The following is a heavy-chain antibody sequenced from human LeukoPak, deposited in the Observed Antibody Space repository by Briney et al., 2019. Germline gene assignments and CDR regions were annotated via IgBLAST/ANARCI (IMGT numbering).Heavy chain of an antibody. J-gene: IGHJ3*02. CDR1: GGSFSGYY. CDR2: IYYSGST. CDR3: ARDHPRYDAFDI. D-gene: IGHD3-16*02. V-gene: IGHV4-59*01. Sequence: SETLSLTCAVYGGSFSGYYWSWIRQPPGKGLEWIGYIYYSGSTNYNPSLKSRVTISVDTSKNQFSLKLSSVTAADTAVYYCARDHPRYDAFDIWGQGTMVTVSS.